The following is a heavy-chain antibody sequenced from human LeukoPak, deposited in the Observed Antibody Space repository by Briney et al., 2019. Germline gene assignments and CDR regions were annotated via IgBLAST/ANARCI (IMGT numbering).Heavy chain of an antibody. J-gene: IGHJ4*02. Sequence: ASVKVSCKASGYTFTSYDINWVRQATGQGLEWMGWMNPNSGNRGYAQKFQGRVTITTNTSISTAYMELSSLRSEDTAVYYCATVGATSGFDYWGQGTLVTVSS. CDR2: MNPNSGNR. CDR1: GYTFTSYD. D-gene: IGHD1-26*01. CDR3: ATVGATSGFDY. V-gene: IGHV1-8*01.